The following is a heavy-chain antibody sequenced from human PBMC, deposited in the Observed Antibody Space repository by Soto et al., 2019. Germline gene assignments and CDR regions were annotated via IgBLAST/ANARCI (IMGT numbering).Heavy chain of an antibody. CDR1: GYTFTSYG. D-gene: IGHD3-10*01. J-gene: IGHJ6*02. CDR2: ISAYNGNT. V-gene: IGHV1-18*01. Sequence: QVQLVQSGAEVKKPGASVKVSCKSSGYTFTSYGISWVRQAPGQGLEWMGWISAYNGNTNYAQKLQGRVTMTTDTSTNTAYMELRSLRSDDTAVYYCARVGHTYYYASYGMDVWGQGTTVTVSS. CDR3: ARVGHTYYYASYGMDV.